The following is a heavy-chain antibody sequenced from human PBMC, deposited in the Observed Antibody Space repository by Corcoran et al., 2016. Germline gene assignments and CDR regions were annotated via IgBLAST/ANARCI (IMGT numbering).Heavy chain of an antibody. Sequence: QVQLQESGPRLVKPSETLSLTCAVSGDSIRSYYWNWIRQPPGRGLEWICYVFHSGATKSNPSLKTRLTTSIDTSKSQLSLRLTSVTAADTAVYYCARWSSAWKAFDIWGQGTTVTVSS. D-gene: IGHD6-19*01. CDR2: VFHSGAT. J-gene: IGHJ3*02. CDR3: ARWSSAWKAFDI. CDR1: GDSIRSYY. V-gene: IGHV4-59*01.